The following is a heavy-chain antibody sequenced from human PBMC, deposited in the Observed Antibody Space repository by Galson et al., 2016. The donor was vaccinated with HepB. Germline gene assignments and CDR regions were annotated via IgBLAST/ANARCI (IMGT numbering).Heavy chain of an antibody. CDR2: ISSHSRTI. V-gene: IGHV3-48*02. D-gene: IGHD3-22*01. CDR3: ARDNYESSGFVLDY. CDR1: GFTFSSYS. Sequence: SLRLSCAASGFTFSSYSIHWVRQAPGKGLEWVPYISSHSRTIYYAESVKGRFTISRDNAKNSLYLQMNSLRDEDTAIYYCARDNYESSGFVLDYWGQGALVTVSA. J-gene: IGHJ4*02.